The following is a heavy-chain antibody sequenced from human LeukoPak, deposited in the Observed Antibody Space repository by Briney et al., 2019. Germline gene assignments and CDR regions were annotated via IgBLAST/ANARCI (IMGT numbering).Heavy chain of an antibody. CDR1: GGTFNSYA. V-gene: IGHV1-69*13. CDR3: ASLYCTNGVCYPDYYGMDV. J-gene: IGHJ6*02. D-gene: IGHD2-8*01. Sequence: GASVKVSCKASGGTFNSYAISWVRQAPGQGLEWMGGIIPIFGTANCAQKFQGRVTITADESTSTAYMELSSLRSEDTAVYYCASLYCTNGVCYPDYYGMDVWGQGTTVTVSS. CDR2: IIPIFGTA.